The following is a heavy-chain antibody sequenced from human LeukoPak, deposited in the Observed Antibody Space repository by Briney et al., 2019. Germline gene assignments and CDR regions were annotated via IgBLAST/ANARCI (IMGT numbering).Heavy chain of an antibody. CDR3: ASDYGDYVQGAFDI. J-gene: IGHJ3*02. D-gene: IGHD4-17*01. Sequence: ASVKVSCKASGGTFSSYAISWVRQAPGQGLEWMGRIIPILGIANYAQKFQGRVTITADKSTSTAYMELSSLRSEDTAVYYCASDYGDYVQGAFDIWGQGTMVTVSS. CDR1: GGTFSSYA. CDR2: IIPILGIA. V-gene: IGHV1-69*04.